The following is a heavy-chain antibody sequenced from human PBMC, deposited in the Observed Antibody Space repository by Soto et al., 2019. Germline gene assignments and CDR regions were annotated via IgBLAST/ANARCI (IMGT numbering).Heavy chain of an antibody. CDR2: INAGNGNT. V-gene: IGHV1-3*01. Sequence: ASVKVSCKASGYTFTSYAMHWVRQAPGQRLEWMGWINAGNGNTKYSQKFQGRVTITRDTSASTAYMELSSLRSEDTAVYYCARDRPQRGNAFDIWGQGTMVTVSS. CDR3: ARDRPQRGNAFDI. D-gene: IGHD3-16*01. CDR1: GYTFTSYA. J-gene: IGHJ3*02.